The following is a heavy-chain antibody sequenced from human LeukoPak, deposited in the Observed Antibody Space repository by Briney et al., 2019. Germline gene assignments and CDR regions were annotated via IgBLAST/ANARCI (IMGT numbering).Heavy chain of an antibody. V-gene: IGHV6-1*01. J-gene: IGHJ6*02. CDR1: GDSVSTTTSI. CDR3: ARRRHANNGVDV. CDR2: TYYRSKWNY. Sequence: SQTLSLTCAISGDSVSTTTSIWNWIRQSPSRGLEWLGRTYYRSKWNYDYADSVKSRIAISPDTSENQFSLQLQFVTPEDSAVYYCARRRHANNGVDVWGQGTTVTVSS.